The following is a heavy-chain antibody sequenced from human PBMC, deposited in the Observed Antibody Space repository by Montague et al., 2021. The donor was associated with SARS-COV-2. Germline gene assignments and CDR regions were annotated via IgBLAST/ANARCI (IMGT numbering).Heavy chain of an antibody. D-gene: IGHD3-9*01. CDR2: INHSGST. CDR3: ASAPDYDILTGDLTEGFDV. J-gene: IGHJ4*02. CDR1: GGSFSGYY. Sequence: SETLSLTCAVYGGSFSGYYWSWIRQPPGKGLQWIGEINHSGSTNYNPSLKSRVTISVDTSKSQFALKVSSVTAADTAVYFCASAPDYDILTGDLTEGFDVWGQGTLVTVSS. V-gene: IGHV4-34*01.